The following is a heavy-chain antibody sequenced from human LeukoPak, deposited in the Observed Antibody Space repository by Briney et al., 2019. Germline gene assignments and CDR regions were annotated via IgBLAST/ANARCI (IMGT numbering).Heavy chain of an antibody. D-gene: IGHD6-13*01. V-gene: IGHV4-59*01. CDR3: AGGLAAAGTQNFDY. CDR2: IYYSGST. J-gene: IGHJ4*02. CDR1: GDSISSYY. Sequence: PSETLSLTCTVSGDSISSYYWSWIRQPPRKGLEWIGYIYYSGSTNSNPSLKSRVTISVDTSKNQFSLKLNSVTAADTAVYYCAGGLAAAGTQNFDYWGQGTLVTVSS.